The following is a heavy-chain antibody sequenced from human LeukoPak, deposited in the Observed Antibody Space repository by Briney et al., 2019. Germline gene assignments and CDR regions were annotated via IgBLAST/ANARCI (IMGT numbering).Heavy chain of an antibody. V-gene: IGHV4-31*03. CDR3: ARDYGGNSCWFDP. CDR2: IYYSGST. Sequence: SQTLSLTCTVSGGSISSGGYYWSWLRQHPGKGLEWIGYIYYSGSTYYNPSLKRRAIISVDTSKNQFSLKLSPVTAADTAVYYCARDYGGNSCWFDPWGQGTLVTVSS. CDR1: GGSISSGGYY. D-gene: IGHD4-23*01. J-gene: IGHJ5*02.